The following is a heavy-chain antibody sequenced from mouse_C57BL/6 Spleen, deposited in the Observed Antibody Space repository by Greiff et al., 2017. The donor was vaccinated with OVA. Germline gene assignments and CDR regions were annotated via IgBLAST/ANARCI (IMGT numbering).Heavy chain of an antibody. D-gene: IGHD2-3*01. CDR2: INPNYGTT. CDR1: GYSFTDYN. Sequence: QLQESGPELVKPGASVKISCKASGYSFTDYNMNWVKQSNGKSLEWIGVINPNYGTTSYNQKFKGKATLTVDQSSSTAYMQLNSLTSEDSAVYYCARYPLYDPYYAMDYWGQGTSVTVSS. J-gene: IGHJ4*01. V-gene: IGHV1-39*01. CDR3: ARYPLYDPYYAMDY.